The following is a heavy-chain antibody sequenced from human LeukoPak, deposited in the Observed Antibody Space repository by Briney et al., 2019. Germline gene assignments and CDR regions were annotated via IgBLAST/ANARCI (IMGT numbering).Heavy chain of an antibody. CDR2: IIPIFGTA. Sequence: GASVKVSCKASGGTFSSYAISWVRQAPGQGLEWMGGIIPIFGTANYAQKFQGRVTITADESTSTAYMERSSLRSEDTAVYYCAREVEEYCSGGSCYGAHYWGQGTLVTVSS. CDR1: GGTFSSYA. J-gene: IGHJ4*02. CDR3: AREVEEYCSGGSCYGAHY. V-gene: IGHV1-69*13. D-gene: IGHD2-15*01.